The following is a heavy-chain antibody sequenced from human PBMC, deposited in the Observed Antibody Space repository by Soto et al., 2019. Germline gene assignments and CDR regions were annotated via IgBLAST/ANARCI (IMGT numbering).Heavy chain of an antibody. D-gene: IGHD2-2*01. CDR3: AKRRYAVVSVFDV. CDR2: ISGSGGDGNI. V-gene: IGHV3-23*01. CDR1: GFFYGIYA. Sequence: EVQLLESGGGLVQPGGSLRLSCAASGFFYGIYAMHWVRQAPGKGPEWVSGISGSGGDGNIYYAVSVKGRFFISRDNTKRTVSLLVNSLRAGDKAVYYCAKRRYAVVSVFDVWGQGTMVTVSS. J-gene: IGHJ3*01.